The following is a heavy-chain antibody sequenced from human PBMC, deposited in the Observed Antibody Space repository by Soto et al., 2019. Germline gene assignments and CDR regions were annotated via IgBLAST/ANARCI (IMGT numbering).Heavy chain of an antibody. J-gene: IGHJ6*02. CDR2: IYYSGST. D-gene: IGHD5-18*01. CDR3: ASFYSCGPPRHLLNYGMDV. V-gene: IGHV4-39*01. Sequence: ETLSLTCTVSGGSISSSSYYWGWIRQPPGKGLEWIGSIYYSGSTYYNPSLKSRVTISVDTSKNRFSLKLSSVTAADTAVYYCASFYSCGPPRHLLNYGMDVWGQGTTVTVSS. CDR1: GGSISSSSYY.